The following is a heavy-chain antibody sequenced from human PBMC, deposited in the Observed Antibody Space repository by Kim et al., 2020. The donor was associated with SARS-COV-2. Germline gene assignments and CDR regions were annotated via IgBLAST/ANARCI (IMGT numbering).Heavy chain of an antibody. Sequence: GGSLRLSCAASGFTFSSYAMHWVRQAPGKGLEWVAVISYDGSNKYYADSVKGRFTISRDNSKNTLYLQMNSLRAEDTAVYYCAREQVGGYYYYYGMDVWGQGTTVTVSS. CDR1: GFTFSSYA. J-gene: IGHJ6*02. CDR2: ISYDGSNK. CDR3: AREQVGGYYYYYGMDV. V-gene: IGHV3-30*04. D-gene: IGHD6-19*01.